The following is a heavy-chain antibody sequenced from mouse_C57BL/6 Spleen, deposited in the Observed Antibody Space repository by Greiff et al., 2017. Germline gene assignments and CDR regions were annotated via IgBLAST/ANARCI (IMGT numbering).Heavy chain of an antibody. CDR2: IDPSDSYT. Sequence: VQLQQSGAELVMPGASVKLSCKASGYTFTSYWMHWVKQRPGQGLEWIGEIDPSDSYTNYNQKFKGKSTLTVYKSSSTAYMQLSSLTSEDSAVYYCAKGVYGYDGNYFGYWGQGTTLTVSS. J-gene: IGHJ2*01. V-gene: IGHV1-69*01. CDR1: GYTFTSYW. CDR3: AKGVYGYDGNYFGY. D-gene: IGHD2-2*01.